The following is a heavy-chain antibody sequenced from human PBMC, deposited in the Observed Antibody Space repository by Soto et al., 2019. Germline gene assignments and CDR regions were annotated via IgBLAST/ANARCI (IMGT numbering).Heavy chain of an antibody. D-gene: IGHD5-18*01. CDR2: IFYSGST. CDR1: GGSTSSYY. CDR3: AKDSGYNYGYFRWFDP. Sequence: SETLSLTCTVSGGSTSSYYWSWIRQPPGKGLEWIGYIFYSGSTNYNPALKSRVTISVDTSKSQFSLKLSSVTAADTAVYYCAKDSGYNYGYFRWFDPWGQGTLVTVSS. J-gene: IGHJ5*02. V-gene: IGHV4-59*01.